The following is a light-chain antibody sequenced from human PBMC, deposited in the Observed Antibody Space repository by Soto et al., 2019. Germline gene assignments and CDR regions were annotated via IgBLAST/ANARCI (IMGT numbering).Light chain of an antibody. V-gene: IGLV3-9*01. Sequence: SYELTQPLSVSVALGQTARITCGGNNIGSKNVHWYQQKPGQAPVLVIYRDSNRPSGIPERFSGSNSGNTATLTISRAQAGDEADYYCQVWDSSTARVFGRDQADRP. J-gene: IGLJ2*01. CDR3: QVWDSSTARV. CDR1: NIGSKN. CDR2: RDS.